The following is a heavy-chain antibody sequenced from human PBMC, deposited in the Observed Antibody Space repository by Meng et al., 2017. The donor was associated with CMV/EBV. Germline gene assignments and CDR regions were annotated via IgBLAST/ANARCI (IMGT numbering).Heavy chain of an antibody. CDR2: IRHDGTTK. CDR3: AKDLLLFGGANAYFDY. V-gene: IGHV3-30*02. J-gene: IGHJ4*02. D-gene: IGHD3-16*01. CDR1: RFTFDNYG. Sequence: GGSLRLSCAASRFTFDNYGMHWVRQTPGKGLEWVAFIRHDGTTKFYGDSVKGRFTISRDNSKNTVYLQMNSLRPEETAIYYCAKDLLLFGGANAYFDYWGQGTLVTVSS.